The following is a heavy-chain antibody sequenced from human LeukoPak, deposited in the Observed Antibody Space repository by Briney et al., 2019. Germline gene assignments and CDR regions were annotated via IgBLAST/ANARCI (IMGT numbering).Heavy chain of an antibody. CDR2: IREDGGDK. CDR3: ARDTYRFDDY. CDR1: GFTFSNYW. J-gene: IGHJ4*02. D-gene: IGHD2-2*01. V-gene: IGHV3-7*01. Sequence: GGSLRLSCAASGFTFSNYWMSWVRQAPGKGLEWVASIREDGGDKYYVDSVKGRFTISRDNAKNSLYLQMNSLGPEDTAVYYCARDTYRFDDYWGQGTLVTVSS.